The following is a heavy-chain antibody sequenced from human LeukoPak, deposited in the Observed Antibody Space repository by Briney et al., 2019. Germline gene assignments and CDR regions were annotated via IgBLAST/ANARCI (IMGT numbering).Heavy chain of an antibody. CDR1: GFTFSTYA. CDR2: ISGSGGST. J-gene: IGHJ4*02. D-gene: IGHD6-6*01. CDR3: AKDHIAARPGSAFDY. V-gene: IGHV3-23*01. Sequence: GGSLRLSCAASGFTFSTYAVNWVRQAPGKGLEWVSAISGSGGSTYYADSVKGRFTISRDNSKNTLYLQMNSLRAEDTAVYYCAKDHIAARPGSAFDYWGQGTLVTVSS.